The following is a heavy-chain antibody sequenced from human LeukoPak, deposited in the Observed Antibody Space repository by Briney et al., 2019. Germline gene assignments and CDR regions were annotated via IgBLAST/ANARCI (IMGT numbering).Heavy chain of an antibody. V-gene: IGHV3-73*01. J-gene: IGHJ4*02. CDR3: TRHENDFWSGYDNPFFDY. CDR2: IRSKANSYAT. Sequence: AGGSLKLSCAASGFTFSGSAMHWVRQASGKGLEWVGRIRSKANSYATAYAASVKGRFTISRDDSKNTAYLQMNSLKTEDTAGYYCTRHENDFWSGYDNPFFDYWGQGTLVTVSS. D-gene: IGHD3-3*01. CDR1: GFTFSGSA.